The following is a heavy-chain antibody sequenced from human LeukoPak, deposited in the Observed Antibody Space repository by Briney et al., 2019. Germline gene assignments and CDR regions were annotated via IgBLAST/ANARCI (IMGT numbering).Heavy chain of an antibody. V-gene: IGHV3-30*04. J-gene: IGHJ3*02. CDR1: GFTLNSYI. Sequence: GGSLRLSCEASGFTLNSYIMHWVRQAPGKGLEWVALISFDGRDKQYADSVKGRFTISKDNSKNTLYLQMNSLRAEDTAVYYCAKEGWAYDSSGHYAFDIWGQGTMVTVSS. CDR3: AKEGWAYDSSGHYAFDI. CDR2: ISFDGRDK. D-gene: IGHD3-22*01.